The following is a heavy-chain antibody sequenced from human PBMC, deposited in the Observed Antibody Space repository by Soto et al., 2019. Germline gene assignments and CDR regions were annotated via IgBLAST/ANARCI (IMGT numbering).Heavy chain of an antibody. V-gene: IGHV1-18*01. CDR2: INIYSGDA. Sequence: ASVKVSCKASGYTFTSYGISWVRQAPGQGLEWMGWINIYSGDANYAQSFQDRVTMTRDTSTNTVYMEMRTLRSDDTAVYYCARALYYYDNSGLAYWGQGTLVTVS. CDR1: GYTFTSYG. D-gene: IGHD3-22*01. J-gene: IGHJ4*02. CDR3: ARALYYYDNSGLAY.